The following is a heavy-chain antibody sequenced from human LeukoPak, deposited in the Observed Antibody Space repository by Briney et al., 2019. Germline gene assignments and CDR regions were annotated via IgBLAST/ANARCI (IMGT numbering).Heavy chain of an antibody. J-gene: IGHJ4*02. V-gene: IGHV1-69*04. CDR3: APTTAAGTSIDY. CDR2: IIPILGIA. D-gene: IGHD1-7*01. Sequence: SVKLSCKASGGTFSSYAISWVRQAPGQGLEWMGRIIPILGIANYAQKCQGRVTITPDKSTSTAYMELSSLRSEDTAVYYCAPTTAAGTSIDYWGQGTLVTVSS. CDR1: GGTFSSYA.